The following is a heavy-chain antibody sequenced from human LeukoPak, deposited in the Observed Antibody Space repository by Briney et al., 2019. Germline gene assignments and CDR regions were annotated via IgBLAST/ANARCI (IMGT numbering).Heavy chain of an antibody. V-gene: IGHV4-59*01. Sequence: SETLSLTCTVSGGSISSYYWSWIRQPPGKGLEWIGYIYYSGSTNYNPSLKSRVTISVDTSKNQFSLKLSSVTAADTAVYYCASLSGYGGHYWGQGTLVTVSS. D-gene: IGHD3-22*01. CDR1: GGSISSYY. CDR2: IYYSGST. J-gene: IGHJ4*02. CDR3: ASLSGYGGHY.